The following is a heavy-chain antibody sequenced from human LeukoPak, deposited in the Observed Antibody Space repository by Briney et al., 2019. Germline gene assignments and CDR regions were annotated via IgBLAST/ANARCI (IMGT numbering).Heavy chain of an antibody. V-gene: IGHV4-59*11. CDR3: AGAPAGAIFYYGMDV. CDR1: GGSTSRHY. Sequence: SETLSLTCTVSGGSTSRHYWSWIRQSPGKGLEWIGCIYNSGSTRYNPSLKSRVTISEDTSKTQFYLNLNSVTAADTAVYFCAGAPAGAIFYYGMDVWGQGTTVTVSS. J-gene: IGHJ6*02. CDR2: IYNSGST. D-gene: IGHD3-9*01.